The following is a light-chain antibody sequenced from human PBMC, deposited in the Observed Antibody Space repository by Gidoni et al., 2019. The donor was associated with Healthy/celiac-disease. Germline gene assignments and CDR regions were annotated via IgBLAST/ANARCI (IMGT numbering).Light chain of an antibody. Sequence: IVLTQSPATLSLSPGDRATLSCRASQSVSSYLAWYQQKPGQAPRHLIYDASNRATGIPARFSGSGSGTDFTLTISSLEPEDFAVYYCQQRSNWPPITFGQGTRLEIK. J-gene: IGKJ5*01. CDR1: QSVSSY. CDR2: DAS. CDR3: QQRSNWPPIT. V-gene: IGKV3-11*01.